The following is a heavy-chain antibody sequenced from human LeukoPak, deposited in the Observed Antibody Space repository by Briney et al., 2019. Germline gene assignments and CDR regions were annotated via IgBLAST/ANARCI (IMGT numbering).Heavy chain of an antibody. Sequence: GGSLRLSCAASGFTFSGYWMMWIRQTPGKGLEWVANIKQDGSVKQYVDSVKGRFTISRDNAKNSLYLQMDSLRAEDTAVYYCARGRGKYSSSWYYYYYYYMDVRGKGTTVTVS. V-gene: IGHV3-7*01. CDR1: GFTFSGYW. CDR2: IKQDGSVK. J-gene: IGHJ6*03. CDR3: ARGRGKYSSSWYYYYYYYMDV. D-gene: IGHD6-13*01.